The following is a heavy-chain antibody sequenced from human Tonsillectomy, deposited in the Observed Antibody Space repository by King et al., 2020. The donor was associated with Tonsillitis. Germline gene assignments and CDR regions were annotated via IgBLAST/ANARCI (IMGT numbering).Heavy chain of an antibody. CDR1: GGSISSYY. CDR2: IYTSGST. J-gene: IGHJ4*02. Sequence: QLQESGPGLVKPSETLSLTCTVSGGSISSYYWSWIRQPAGKGLEWIGRIYTSGSTNYNPSLKSRVTLSVETSKNQFSLKLSAVTAADTAVYYCARDRDDYGDYGLAYWGQGTLVTVSS. CDR3: ARDRDDYGDYGLAY. D-gene: IGHD4-17*01. V-gene: IGHV4-4*07.